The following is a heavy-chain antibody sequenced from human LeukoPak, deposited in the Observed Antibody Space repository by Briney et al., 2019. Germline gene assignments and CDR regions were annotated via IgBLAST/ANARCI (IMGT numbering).Heavy chain of an antibody. CDR2: ISSSSSYI. CDR3: ASDPDYGDYSPFDY. D-gene: IGHD4-17*01. J-gene: IGHJ4*02. CDR1: GFTFSSYS. Sequence: GGSLRLSCAASGFTFSSYSMNWVRQAPGKGLEWVSSISSSSSYIYYADSVKGRFTISRDNAKNSLYLQMNSLRAEDTAVYYCASDPDYGDYSPFDYWGQETLVTVSS. V-gene: IGHV3-21*01.